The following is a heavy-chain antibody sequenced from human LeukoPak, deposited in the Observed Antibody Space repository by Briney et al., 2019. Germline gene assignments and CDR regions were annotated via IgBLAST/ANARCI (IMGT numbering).Heavy chain of an antibody. D-gene: IGHD2-2*02. CDR3: ARVGVDTPRNNWFDP. CDR1: GFTSSDYY. V-gene: IGHV3-11*06. J-gene: IGHJ5*02. CDR2: INSSSSYT. Sequence: SLRLSCAASGFTSSDYYMSWIRQAPGKGLEWVSYINSSSSYTNYADSVKGRFTISRDNAKDSLYLQMNSLRAEDTAVYYCARVGVDTPRNNWFDPWGQGTLATVSS.